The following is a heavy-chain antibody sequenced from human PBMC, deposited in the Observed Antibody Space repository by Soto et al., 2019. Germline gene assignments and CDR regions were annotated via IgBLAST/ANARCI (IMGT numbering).Heavy chain of an antibody. J-gene: IGHJ6*02. V-gene: IGHV4-34*01. CDR1: GGSFSGYY. D-gene: IGHD2-2*01. CDR2: INHSGST. Sequence: PSETLSLTCAVYGGSFSGYYWSWIRQPPGKGLEWIGEINHSGSTNYNPSLKSRVTISVDTSKNQFSLKLSSVTAADTAVYYCARGSWRTSCCYYGMDVWGQGTTVTVSS. CDR3: ARGSWRTSCCYYGMDV.